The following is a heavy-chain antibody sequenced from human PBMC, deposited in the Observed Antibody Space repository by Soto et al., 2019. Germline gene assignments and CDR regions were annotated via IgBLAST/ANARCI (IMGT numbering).Heavy chain of an antibody. CDR1: GYSFKEHY. CDR2: INPSGEHT. J-gene: IGHJ4*02. Sequence: VSVKVSCKASGYSFKEHYMHRVRQETGRGLEWVGIINPSGEHTNYAQQFRGRVAMTRDTSTSTAYMELRSLRSEDTAVYFCARISCKGGSCYFDFDHWGQGTLVTVSS. CDR3: ARISCKGGSCYFDFDH. D-gene: IGHD2-15*01. V-gene: IGHV1-46*02.